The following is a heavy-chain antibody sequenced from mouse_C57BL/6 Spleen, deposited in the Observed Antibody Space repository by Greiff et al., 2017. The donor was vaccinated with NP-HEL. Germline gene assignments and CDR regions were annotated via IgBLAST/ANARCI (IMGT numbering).Heavy chain of an antibody. CDR1: GYTFTSYW. Sequence: QVQLKQPGTELVKPGASVKLSCKASGYTFTSYWMYWVEQRPGQGLEWIGNINPSNGGTNYNEKFKSEVTLTVDKTSSKAYMQLSCLTSEYSAVYYCARWYDYDPFDYWGQGTTLTVSS. J-gene: IGHJ2*01. D-gene: IGHD2-4*01. CDR2: INPSNGGT. CDR3: ARWYDYDPFDY. V-gene: IGHV1-53*01.